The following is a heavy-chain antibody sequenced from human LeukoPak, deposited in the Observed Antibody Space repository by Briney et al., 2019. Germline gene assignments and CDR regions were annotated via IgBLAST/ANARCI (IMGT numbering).Heavy chain of an antibody. Sequence: GGSLRLSCAASGFTFSSYAMSWVRQAPGKGLEWVSAISGSGGSTYYADSVKGRLTISRDNSKNTLYLQVNSLRAEDTAVYYCAKDLHIWDAFDIWGQGTMVTVSS. CDR1: GFTFSSYA. CDR3: AKDLHIWDAFDI. V-gene: IGHV3-23*01. CDR2: ISGSGGST. J-gene: IGHJ3*02. D-gene: IGHD2-21*01.